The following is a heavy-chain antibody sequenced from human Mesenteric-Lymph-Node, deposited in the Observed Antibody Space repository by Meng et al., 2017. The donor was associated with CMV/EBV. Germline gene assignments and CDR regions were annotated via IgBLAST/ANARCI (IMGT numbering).Heavy chain of an antibody. CDR2: IYRGDNT. J-gene: IGHJ4*02. D-gene: IGHD3-10*01. V-gene: IGHV3-66*01. CDR1: GFNVRDKY. Sequence: EVDLVEAGGGVVQPGGSLRLSCAASGFNVRDKYMSWVRQAPGKGLEWVCIIYRGDNTYYIDSVKDRFTVSRDNSKNTMYLQMISLRVEDTAVYYCTGDSVSNPNLDYWGQGTLVTVSS. CDR3: TGDSVSNPNLDY.